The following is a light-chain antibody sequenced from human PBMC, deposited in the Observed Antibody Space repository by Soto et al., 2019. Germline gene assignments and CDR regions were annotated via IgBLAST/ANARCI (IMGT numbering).Light chain of an antibody. J-gene: IGKJ1*01. Sequence: DIQMTQSPSSLSAPVGDGVTITCRASQSISSYVSWYQQKPGKAPKLLIYAAYRLQSGVPSRFSGSRSGTDVTLTISSLQTDDVATYDCQQYNSYSRTVGQGIKVDI. CDR1: QSISSY. V-gene: IGKV1-39*01. CDR3: QQYNSYSRT. CDR2: AAY.